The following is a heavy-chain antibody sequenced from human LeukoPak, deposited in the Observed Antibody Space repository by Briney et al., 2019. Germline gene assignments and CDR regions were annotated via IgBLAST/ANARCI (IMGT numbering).Heavy chain of an antibody. CDR2: IWNDGSNK. CDR3: ARASGSYDY. J-gene: IGHJ4*02. Sequence: PGRSRRLSCAASGFTFSIYGMHWVRQSPGKGLEWVAVIWNDGSNKYYADSVKGRFTISRDNSKNTLFLQMNSLRAEDTAVYYCARASGSYDYWGQGTLVTVSS. CDR1: GFTFSIYG. D-gene: IGHD1-26*01. V-gene: IGHV3-33*01.